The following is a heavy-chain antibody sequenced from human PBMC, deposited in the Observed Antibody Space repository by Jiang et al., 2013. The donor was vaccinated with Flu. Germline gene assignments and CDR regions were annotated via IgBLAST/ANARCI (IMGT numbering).Heavy chain of an antibody. CDR3: ARDQGGTKWGSLDY. D-gene: IGHD1-26*01. Sequence: PGLVKPSETLSLTCTVSGGSISNYYWSWIRQPPGKGLEWIGYVHYSGSTNYNPSLKSRVTISVDTSKNQFSLKLSSVTAADTAVYYCARDQGGTKWGSLDYWGQGTLVTVSS. CDR2: VHYSGST. V-gene: IGHV4-59*01. J-gene: IGHJ4*02. CDR1: GGSISNYY.